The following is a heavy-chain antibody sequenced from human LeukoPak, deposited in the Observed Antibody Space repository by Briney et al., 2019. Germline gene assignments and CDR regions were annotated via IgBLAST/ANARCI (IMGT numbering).Heavy chain of an antibody. CDR3: ASIPKSGYFQH. CDR1: GGSISSGDYY. D-gene: IGHD2-2*02. J-gene: IGHJ1*01. CDR2: IYYSGIT. Sequence: PSETLSLXRTVSGGSISSGDYYWSWIRQPPGKGLEWVGYIYYSGITYYNPSLKSRVTISVDTSKNQFSLKLSSVTAADTAVYYCASIPKSGYFQHWGQGTLVTVSS. V-gene: IGHV4-30-4*08.